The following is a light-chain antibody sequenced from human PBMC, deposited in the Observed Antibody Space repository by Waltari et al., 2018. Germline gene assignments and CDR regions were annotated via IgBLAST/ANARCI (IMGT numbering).Light chain of an antibody. CDR1: SSDVGGYNY. J-gene: IGLJ2*01. V-gene: IGLV2-14*03. Sequence: QSALTQPASVSGSPGQSITISCTGSSSDVGGYNYVSWYQQHPGKAPKLMISDVNKRPSGVSNRFSCSKSDNTASLTIYVLQAEDEAHYYCTSFTSSSTIVFSGGTKLTVL. CDR2: DVN. CDR3: TSFTSSSTIV.